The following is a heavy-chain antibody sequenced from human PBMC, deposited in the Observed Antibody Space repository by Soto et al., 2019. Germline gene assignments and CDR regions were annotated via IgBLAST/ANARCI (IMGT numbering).Heavy chain of an antibody. Sequence: QVQLVQSGAEVKKPGASVKVSCKASGYTFTSYAIHWVRQAPGQRLEWMGWINAGNGNTKYSQKFQGRVTITSDTSASTAYMELSSLRSEDTAVYYCARGYLTCGDLSPPGLWGQGTLVTVSS. CDR1: GYTFTSYA. CDR3: ARGYLTCGDLSPPGL. CDR2: INAGNGNT. D-gene: IGHD3-16*02. J-gene: IGHJ4*02. V-gene: IGHV1-3*01.